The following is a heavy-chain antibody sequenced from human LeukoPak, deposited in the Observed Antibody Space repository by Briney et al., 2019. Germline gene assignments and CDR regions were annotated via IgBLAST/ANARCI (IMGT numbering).Heavy chain of an antibody. CDR2: ISDSGGST. Sequence: GGSLRLSCAASGLTFSSYAMSWVRQAPGKGLEWVSAISDSGGSTYYADSVKGRFTISRDNSKNTLYLQMNSLRAEDTAVYYCAKVSGGGKLIVVVITLFDYWGQGTLVTVSS. D-gene: IGHD3-22*01. V-gene: IGHV3-23*01. J-gene: IGHJ4*02. CDR1: GLTFSSYA. CDR3: AKVSGGGKLIVVVITLFDY.